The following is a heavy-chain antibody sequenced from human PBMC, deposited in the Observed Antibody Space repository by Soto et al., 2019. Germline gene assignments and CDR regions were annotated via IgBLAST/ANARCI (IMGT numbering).Heavy chain of an antibody. V-gene: IGHV1-24*01. D-gene: IGHD3-22*01. CDR2: FDPEDGET. CDR1: GYTLTELS. Sequence: ASVKVSCKVSGYTLTELSMHWVRQAPGKGLEWMGGFDPEDGETIYAQKFQGRVTMTEETSTDTAYMELSSLRSEDTAVYYCATGRGYYDSSGYCYWGQGTLVTVSS. J-gene: IGHJ4*02. CDR3: ATGRGYYDSSGYCY.